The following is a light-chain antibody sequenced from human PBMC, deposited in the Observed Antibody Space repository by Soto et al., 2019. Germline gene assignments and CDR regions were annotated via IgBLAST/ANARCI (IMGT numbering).Light chain of an antibody. CDR3: MQALQTPCT. CDR1: QSLLHSNGYNF. V-gene: IGKV2-28*01. CDR2: LGS. Sequence: DIVMTQSPFSLPVTPGEPASISCRSSQSLLHSNGYNFLDWYLQKPGQSPQLLIYLGSNRASGGPDRFSGSGSGTEFTLKISRVEAEDVGVYYCMQALQTPCTFGQGTKLEIK. J-gene: IGKJ2*02.